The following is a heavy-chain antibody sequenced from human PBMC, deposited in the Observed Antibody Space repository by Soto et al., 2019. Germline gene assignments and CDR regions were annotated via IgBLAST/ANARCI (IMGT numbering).Heavy chain of an antibody. Sequence: GGSLRLSCAASGFTFSSYAMSWVRQAPGKGLEWVSAISGSGGSTYYADSVKGRFTISRDNSKNTLYLQMNSLRAEDTAVYYCAKEAVQWLRLIQNWFDPWGQGTLVTVSS. CDR3: AKEAVQWLRLIQNWFDP. D-gene: IGHD5-12*01. CDR2: ISGSGGST. CDR1: GFTFSSYA. V-gene: IGHV3-23*01. J-gene: IGHJ5*02.